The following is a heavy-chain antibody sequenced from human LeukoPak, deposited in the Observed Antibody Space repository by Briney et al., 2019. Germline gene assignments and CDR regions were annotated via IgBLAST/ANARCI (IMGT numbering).Heavy chain of an antibody. CDR2: IRYDGSNK. J-gene: IGHJ3*02. CDR1: GFTFSSYG. V-gene: IGHV3-30*02. D-gene: IGHD1-20*01. CDR3: AKDYNWDPGARHDAFDI. Sequence: GGSLRLSCAASGFTFSSYGMHWVRQAPGKGLEWVAFIRYDGSNKYYADSVKGRFTISRDNSKNTLYLQMNSLRAEDTAVYYCAKDYNWDPGARHDAFDIWGQGTMVTASS.